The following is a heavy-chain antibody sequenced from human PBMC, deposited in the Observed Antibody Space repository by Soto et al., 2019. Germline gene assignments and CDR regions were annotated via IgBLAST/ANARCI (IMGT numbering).Heavy chain of an antibody. V-gene: IGHV1-69*01. CDR3: ARPRTTATTKGYDY. CDR1: GGTFSSYP. D-gene: IGHD1-1*01. Sequence: QVQLVQSGAEVKKPGSSVRVSCKASGGTFSSYPIGWVRQAPGQGLEWMGVIIPIFGTTNYAQRFQARVTISADESTSTAYMELSTLRYEDTAVYSCARPRTTATTKGYDYWGQGTLVTVSS. CDR2: IIPIFGTT. J-gene: IGHJ4*02.